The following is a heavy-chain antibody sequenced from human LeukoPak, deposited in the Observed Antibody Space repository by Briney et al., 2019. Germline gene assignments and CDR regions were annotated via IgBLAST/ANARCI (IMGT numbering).Heavy chain of an antibody. D-gene: IGHD6-13*01. CDR3: ARDAFASSWPNYYYGMDV. J-gene: IGHJ6*02. CDR2: ISTGSSDI. Sequence: PGGSLRLSCAASGFTLSTYSMNWVRQAPGKGLEWVSSISTGSSDIYYADSVKGRFTISRDNAKNSLYLQMNSLRVEDTAVYYCARDAFASSWPNYYYGMDVWGQGTTVTVSS. CDR1: GFTLSTYS. V-gene: IGHV3-21*01.